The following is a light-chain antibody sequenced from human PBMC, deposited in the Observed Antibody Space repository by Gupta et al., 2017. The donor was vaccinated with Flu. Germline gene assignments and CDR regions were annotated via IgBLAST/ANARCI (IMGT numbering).Light chain of an antibody. CDR3: LQDNGCPHT. Sequence: MVMFLSPDSLAVSLGERPTINCKSSRALLYSSNNKNYVAWYQQKQGQPIKLLLYWASTRESGVPDRFSGSGSGTDCTLTISSLQAEDVAVYYCLQDNGCPHTFGGGTKVEIK. CDR2: WAS. CDR1: RALLYSSNNKNY. J-gene: IGKJ4*01. V-gene: IGKV4-1*01.